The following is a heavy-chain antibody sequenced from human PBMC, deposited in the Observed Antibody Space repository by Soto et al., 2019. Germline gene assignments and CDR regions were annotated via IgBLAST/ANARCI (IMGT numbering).Heavy chain of an antibody. CDR2: INYSGST. CDR1: GASIISSSYY. Sequence: PSETLSLTCTVSGASIISSSYYWGWIRQPPGKGLEWIGSINYSGSTYYNPSLKSRVTISADTSKNQFSLKLRSVSAAVTAVYYCARERLAVAGKGGWFDPWGQETLVTVSS. CDR3: ARERLAVAGKGGWFDP. J-gene: IGHJ5*02. V-gene: IGHV4-39*02. D-gene: IGHD6-19*01.